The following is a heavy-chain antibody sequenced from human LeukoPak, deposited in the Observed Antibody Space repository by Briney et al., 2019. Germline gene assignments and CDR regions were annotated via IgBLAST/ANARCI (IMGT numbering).Heavy chain of an antibody. J-gene: IGHJ4*02. V-gene: IGHV1-2*02. CDR2: INPNSGGT. Sequence: ASVKVSCKASGYTFTSYGISWVRQAPGQGLEWMGWINPNSGGTNNAQKFQGRVTMTRDTSISTAYMELSRLRSDDTAVYYCAGVFLWCCGGWCDRVDYWGQGTLVTVSS. CDR3: AGVFLWCCGGWCDRVDY. CDR1: GYTFTSYG. D-gene: IGHD2-21*01.